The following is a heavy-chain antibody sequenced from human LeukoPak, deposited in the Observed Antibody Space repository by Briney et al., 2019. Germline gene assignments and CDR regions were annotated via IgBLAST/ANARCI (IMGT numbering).Heavy chain of an antibody. CDR3: ARDHSGGYGLLDY. CDR2: ISSSSSTI. V-gene: IGHV3-48*04. Sequence: GGSLRLSCAASGFTFSSYSMNWVRQAPGKGLEWVSYISSSSSTIYYADSVKGRFTISRDNAKNSLYLQMNSLRAEDTAVYYCARDHSGGYGLLDYWGQGTLVTVYS. CDR1: GFTFSSYS. D-gene: IGHD1-26*01. J-gene: IGHJ4*02.